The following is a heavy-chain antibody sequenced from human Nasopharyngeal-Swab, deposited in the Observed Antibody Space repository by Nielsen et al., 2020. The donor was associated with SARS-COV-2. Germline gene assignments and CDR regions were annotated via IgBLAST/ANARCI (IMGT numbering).Heavy chain of an antibody. CDR1: GGSISSSSYY. V-gene: IGHV4-39*07. D-gene: IGHD3-22*01. Sequence: SETLSLTCTVSGGSISSSSYYWGWIRQPPGKGLEWIGSIYYSGSTYYNPSLKSRVTISVDTSKNQFSLKLSSVTAADTAVYYCARGTYSSGYYAVPIFDYWGQGTLVTVSS. CDR3: ARGTYSSGYYAVPIFDY. J-gene: IGHJ4*02. CDR2: IYYSGST.